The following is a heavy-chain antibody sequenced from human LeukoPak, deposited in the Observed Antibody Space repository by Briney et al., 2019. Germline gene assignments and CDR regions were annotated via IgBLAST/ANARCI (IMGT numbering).Heavy chain of an antibody. J-gene: IGHJ4*02. CDR2: IYSGGST. CDR1: GFTVSSNY. Sequence: GGSLRLSCAASGFTVSSNYMSWVRQAPGKGLEWVSVIYSGGSTYYADSVKGRFTISRDNSQNTLYLQMNSLRAEDTAVYYCAPRPTVTIDYWGQGTLVTVSS. CDR3: APRPTVTIDY. D-gene: IGHD4-17*01. V-gene: IGHV3-53*01.